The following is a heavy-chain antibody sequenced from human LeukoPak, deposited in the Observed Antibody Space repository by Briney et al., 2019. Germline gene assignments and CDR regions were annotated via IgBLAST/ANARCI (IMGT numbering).Heavy chain of an antibody. D-gene: IGHD3-9*01. Sequence: PGGSLRLSCAASGLTVSSNEMSWVRQAAGKGLECVSSISGGSTYYADSRKGRFTISRDNSKNTLHLQMNSLRAQHTAVNYCKKGPCITIFGLVTVDSFEVWGQVIMVSVSS. V-gene: IGHV3-38-3*01. J-gene: IGHJ3*01. CDR3: KKGPCITIFGLVTVDSFEV. CDR2: ISGGST. CDR1: GLTVSSNE.